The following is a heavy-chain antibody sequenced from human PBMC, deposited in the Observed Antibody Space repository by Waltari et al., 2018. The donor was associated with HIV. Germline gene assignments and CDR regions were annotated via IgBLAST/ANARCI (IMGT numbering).Heavy chain of an antibody. CDR2: FWSDGVEI. CDR3: ARGYSSSRWIPLYH. J-gene: IGHJ4*02. D-gene: IGHD6-6*01. CDR1: GFTFSNFA. V-gene: IGHV3-33*01. Sequence: QVQLVESGGGVVQPGRSLTLSCAVSGFTFSNFAIHWVRQSPGKGLEWLAVFWSDGVEISYADSVKGRFTISKDSSQKTLYLHLTSLRAEDTALYYCARGYSSSRWIPLYHWGRGTLVTVSS.